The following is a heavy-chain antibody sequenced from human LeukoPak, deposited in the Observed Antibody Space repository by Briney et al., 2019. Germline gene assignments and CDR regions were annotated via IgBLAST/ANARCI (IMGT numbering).Heavy chain of an antibody. CDR1: GFTFSDYY. J-gene: IGHJ4*02. Sequence: GGSLRLSCAASGFTFSDYYMSWIRQAPGKGLEWVSYISSSGSTIYYADSVKGRFTISRDNAKNSLYLQMNSLRAEDTAVYYCARGPTSYCSSTSCYTGLDYWGQGTLVTVSS. D-gene: IGHD2-2*02. V-gene: IGHV3-11*04. CDR2: ISSSGSTI. CDR3: ARGPTSYCSSTSCYTGLDY.